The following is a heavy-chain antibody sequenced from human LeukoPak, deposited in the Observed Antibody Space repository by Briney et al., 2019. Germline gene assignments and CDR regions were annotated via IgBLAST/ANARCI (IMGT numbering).Heavy chain of an antibody. Sequence: ASVKVSCKASGYTFTGYYMHWVRQAPGQGLEWMGWINPNSGGTNYAQKFQGRVTMTRDTSISTAYMALSRLRSDDTAVYYCARGGYDSSGYPLVFDYWGQGTLVTVSS. D-gene: IGHD3-22*01. CDR1: GYTFTGYY. CDR3: ARGGYDSSGYPLVFDY. V-gene: IGHV1-2*02. CDR2: INPNSGGT. J-gene: IGHJ4*02.